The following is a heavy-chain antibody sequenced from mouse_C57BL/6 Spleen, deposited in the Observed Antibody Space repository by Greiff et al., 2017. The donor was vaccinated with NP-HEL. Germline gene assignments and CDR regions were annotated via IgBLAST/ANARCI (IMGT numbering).Heavy chain of an antibody. CDR1: GFTFSSYA. J-gene: IGHJ2*01. V-gene: IGHV5-4*01. D-gene: IGHD1-1*01. CDR3: AREALLITTVVAHFDY. Sequence: EVQVVESGGGLVKPGGSLKLSCAASGFTFSSYAMSWVRQTPEKRLEWVATISDGGSYTYYPDNVKGRFTISRDNAKNNLYLQMSHLKSEDTAMYYCAREALLITTVVAHFDYWGQGTTLTVSS. CDR2: ISDGGSYT.